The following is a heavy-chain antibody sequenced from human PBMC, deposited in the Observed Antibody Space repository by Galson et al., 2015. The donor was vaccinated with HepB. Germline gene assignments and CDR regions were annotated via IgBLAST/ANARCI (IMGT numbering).Heavy chain of an antibody. J-gene: IGHJ3*02. CDR1: GFSFSSYW. V-gene: IGHV3-7*01. CDR2: INQDGSEN. CDR3: ARKGTTGTTNPDAFDI. D-gene: IGHD1-1*01. Sequence: LRLSCAASGFSFSSYWMSWVRQVPVKGLEWVANINQDGSENYYVDSVKGRLTISRDNAKNSLYLQMHSLRAEDTAVYYRARKGTTGTTNPDAFDIWGLGTMVTVSS.